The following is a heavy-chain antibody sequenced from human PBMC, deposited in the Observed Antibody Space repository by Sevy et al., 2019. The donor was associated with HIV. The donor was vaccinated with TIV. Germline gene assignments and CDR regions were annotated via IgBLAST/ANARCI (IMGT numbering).Heavy chain of an antibody. CDR3: AKDLYYDNTVFDY. Sequence: GGSLRLSCAASGFIFRNHGMHWVRQAPGKGLEWVSGISGSGGSTYYADSVKGRFTISRDNSRNTLYLQMSSLRAEDTAVYYCAKDLYYDNTVFDYWGQGTLVTVSS. J-gene: IGHJ4*02. CDR2: ISGSGGST. V-gene: IGHV3-23*01. D-gene: IGHD3-22*01. CDR1: GFIFRNHG.